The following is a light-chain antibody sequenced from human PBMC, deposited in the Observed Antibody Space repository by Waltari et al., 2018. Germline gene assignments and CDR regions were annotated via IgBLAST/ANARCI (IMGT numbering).Light chain of an antibody. Sequence: DIVMTQSPDSLAVSLGERATIHCKSSQSVLYSSNNKNYLAWYQKKPGQPPKLLIYWASTRESGVPDRFSGSGSGTDFTLTISSLQAEDVAVYYCQQYYSTPTFGPGTKVDIK. J-gene: IGKJ3*01. CDR2: WAS. CDR1: QSVLYSSNNKNY. CDR3: QQYYSTPT. V-gene: IGKV4-1*01.